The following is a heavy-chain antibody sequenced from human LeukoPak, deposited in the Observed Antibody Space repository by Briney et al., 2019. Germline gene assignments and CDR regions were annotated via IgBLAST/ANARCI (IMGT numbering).Heavy chain of an antibody. CDR3: TTDHGWSPY. V-gene: IGHV3-15*01. D-gene: IGHD2-15*01. J-gene: IGHJ4*02. CDR1: GFTFSSYA. CDR2: IKSKADGGTT. Sequence: PGGSLRLSCAASGFTFSSYAMSWVRQAPGKGLEWVGRIKSKADGGTTDYAAPVKGRFTVSRDDSKNTLYLQVNSLKTEDTAIYYCTTDHGWSPYWGQGTLVTVSS.